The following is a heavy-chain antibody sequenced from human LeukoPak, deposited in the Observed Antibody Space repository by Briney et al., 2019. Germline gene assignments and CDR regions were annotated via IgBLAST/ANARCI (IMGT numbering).Heavy chain of an antibody. J-gene: IGHJ4*02. CDR1: GFTFSSYG. Sequence: GGSLRLSCAAAGFTFSSYGMHWVRQAPGKGLEWVAVIWYDGSNKYYADSVRGRFTISRDNSKNTLYLQMNSLRAEDTAVYYCARADGVAVAGTVDYWGQGTLVTVSS. V-gene: IGHV3-33*01. CDR2: IWYDGSNK. D-gene: IGHD6-19*01. CDR3: ARADGVAVAGTVDY.